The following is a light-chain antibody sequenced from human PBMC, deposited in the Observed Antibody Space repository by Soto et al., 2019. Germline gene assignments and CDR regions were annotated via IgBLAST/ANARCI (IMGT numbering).Light chain of an antibody. V-gene: IGLV1-40*01. CDR1: SSNIGAGYD. CDR3: QSYDSSLFHVV. Sequence: QSVLTQPPSVSGAPGQRVTISCTGSSSNIGAGYDVHWYQQLPGTAPKLLIYGNSNRPSGVPDRFSGSKSGTSASLAITGLQAEDEADYYCQSYDSSLFHVVFGGGTKLTVL. CDR2: GNS. J-gene: IGLJ2*01.